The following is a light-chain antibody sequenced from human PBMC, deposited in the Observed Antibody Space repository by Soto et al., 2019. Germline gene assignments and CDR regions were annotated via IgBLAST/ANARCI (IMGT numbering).Light chain of an antibody. CDR1: SSDVGGYNY. V-gene: IGLV2-8*01. CDR3: SSYGGSNNLI. J-gene: IGLJ2*01. Sequence: QSVLTQPPSASGSTGQSVTISCTGTSSDVGGYNYVSWYQQHPGKAPKLMIYDVNKWPSGVPDRFSGSKSGNTASLTVSGLQADDEDDYYCSSYGGSNNLIFGGGTKLTVL. CDR2: DVN.